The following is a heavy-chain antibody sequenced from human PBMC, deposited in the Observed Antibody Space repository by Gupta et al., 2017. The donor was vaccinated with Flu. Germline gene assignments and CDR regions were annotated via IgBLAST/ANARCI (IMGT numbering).Heavy chain of an antibody. D-gene: IGHD3-9*01. Sequence: QVQLQQWGAGLLKPSETLSLTCAVYGGSFSGYYWSWIRQPPGKGLEWIGEINHSGSTNYNPSLKSRVTISVDTSKNQFSLKLSSVTAADTAVYYCASSTHYDILTGYPRDYWGQGTLVTVSS. V-gene: IGHV4-34*01. CDR1: GGSFSGYY. CDR2: INHSGST. J-gene: IGHJ4*02. CDR3: ASSTHYDILTGYPRDY.